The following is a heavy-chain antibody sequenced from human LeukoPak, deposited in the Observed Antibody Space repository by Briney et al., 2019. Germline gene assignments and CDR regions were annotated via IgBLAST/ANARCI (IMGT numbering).Heavy chain of an antibody. J-gene: IGHJ3*02. Sequence: GESLKISCKGSGYSFTSYWIGWVRQMPGKGLEWMGIIYPDDSDTRYSPSFEGQVIISADKSISTALLQWSSLKASDTAMYYCARQVGYRGNSQDAFDIWGQGTMVTVSS. CDR2: IYPDDSDT. V-gene: IGHV5-51*01. CDR3: ARQVGYRGNSQDAFDI. D-gene: IGHD4-23*01. CDR1: GYSFTSYW.